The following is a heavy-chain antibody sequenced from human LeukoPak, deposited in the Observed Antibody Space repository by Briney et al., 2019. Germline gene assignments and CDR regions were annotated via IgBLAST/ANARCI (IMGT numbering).Heavy chain of an antibody. D-gene: IGHD1-26*01. CDR2: ISAYNGNT. J-gene: IGHJ4*02. CDR3: ARDSGSYADY. CDR1: GGTFSSYA. V-gene: IGHV1-18*01. Sequence: GASVKVSCKASGGTFSSYAPSWVRQAPGQGLEWMGWISAYNGNTNYAQKLQGRVTMTRDMSTSTVYMELSSLRSEDTAVYYCARDSGSYADYWGQGTLVTVSS.